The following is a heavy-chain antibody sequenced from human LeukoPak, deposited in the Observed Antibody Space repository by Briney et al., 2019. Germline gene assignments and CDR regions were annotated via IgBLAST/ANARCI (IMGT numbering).Heavy chain of an antibody. CDR1: GFTFSNYA. CDR3: ARGYGGQDYFDY. D-gene: IGHD4-23*01. J-gene: IGHJ4*02. V-gene: IGHV3-30-3*01. Sequence: GGSLRLSCAASGFTFSNYAIHWVRQAPGKGLEGVAVVSYDGGNKYYADSVKGRFTISRDNSKNTLYLQMNSLRAEDTAVYYCARGYGGQDYFDYWGQGTLVTVSS. CDR2: VSYDGGNK.